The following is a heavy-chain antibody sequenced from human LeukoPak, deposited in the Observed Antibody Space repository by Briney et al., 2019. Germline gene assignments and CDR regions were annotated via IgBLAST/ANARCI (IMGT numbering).Heavy chain of an antibody. V-gene: IGHV1-2*02. Sequence: ASVTVSCKASGYTFTGYYMHWVRQAPGQGLEWMGWINPNSGGTKYAQKFQGRVTMTRDTSISTAYMELSRLRFDDTAVYYCARVRLDGYNYDAFDIWGQGTMVTVSS. CDR3: ARVRLDGYNYDAFDI. D-gene: IGHD5-18*01. CDR1: GYTFTGYY. J-gene: IGHJ3*02. CDR2: INPNSGGT.